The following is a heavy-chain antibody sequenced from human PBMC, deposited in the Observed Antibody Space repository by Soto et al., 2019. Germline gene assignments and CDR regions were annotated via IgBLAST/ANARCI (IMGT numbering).Heavy chain of an antibody. J-gene: IGHJ6*02. CDR2: ISGGGGGT. CDR3: ARDPRDSPGAYYYNYYGLDV. D-gene: IGHD2-21*01. Sequence: GGSLRLSCAATGFSFSSYAMTWVRQTAGKGLEWVPAISGGGGGTYYADFVKGRFTISRDNSKSTLYLQMNSLRAEDTAVYYCARDPRDSPGAYYYNYYGLDVWGQGTTVTVSS. V-gene: IGHV3-23*01. CDR1: GFSFSSYA.